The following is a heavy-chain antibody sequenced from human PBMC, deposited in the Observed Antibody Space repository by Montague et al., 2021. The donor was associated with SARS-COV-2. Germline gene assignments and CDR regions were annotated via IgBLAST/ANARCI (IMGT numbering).Heavy chain of an antibody. V-gene: IGHV4-4*02. D-gene: IGHD3-10*01. J-gene: IGHJ4*02. CDR1: GDSISTDNW. CDR2: IYHTRST. Sequence: SETLSLTCVVSGDSISTDNWWTWVRLPPGKGLEWVGEIYHTRSTKYKPSFKSRVTISIDTPKNQFSLKLSSVTAADTAVYYCSRSLDPSGTYYLPYWGQGTLVTVSS. CDR3: SRSLDPSGTYYLPY.